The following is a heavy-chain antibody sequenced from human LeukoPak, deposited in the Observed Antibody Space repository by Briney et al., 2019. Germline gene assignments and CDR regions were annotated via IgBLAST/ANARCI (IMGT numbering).Heavy chain of an antibody. D-gene: IGHD5-18*01. V-gene: IGHV3-23*01. CDR3: AKDRRADGYSYGSYDY. Sequence: GGSLRLSCAASGFTFSSYAMSWVRQAPGKGLEWVSAIGGSGGSTYYADSVKGRFTISRDNSKNTLYLQMNSLRAEDTAVYYCAKDRRADGYSYGSYDYWGQGTLVTVSS. CDR2: IGGSGGST. CDR1: GFTFSSYA. J-gene: IGHJ4*02.